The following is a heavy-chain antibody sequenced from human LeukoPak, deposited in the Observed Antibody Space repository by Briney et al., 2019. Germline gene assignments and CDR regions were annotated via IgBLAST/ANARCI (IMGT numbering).Heavy chain of an antibody. CDR2: ISSSSSDI. V-gene: IGHV3-21*01. Sequence: GGSLRLSCAASGFTFSSYSMNWVRQAPGKGLEWVSSISSSSSDIYYADSVKGRFTISRDNAKHSLYLQMNSLRAEDTAVYYCARENYGDYVEAFDIWGQGTMVTVSS. CDR3: ARENYGDYVEAFDI. J-gene: IGHJ3*02. D-gene: IGHD4-17*01. CDR1: GFTFSSYS.